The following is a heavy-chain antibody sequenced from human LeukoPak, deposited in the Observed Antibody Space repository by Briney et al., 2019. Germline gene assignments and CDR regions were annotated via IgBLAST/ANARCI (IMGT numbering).Heavy chain of an antibody. CDR3: ARIGGDRDPFDY. Sequence: GRSLRLSCAASGFTFSGYAVHWVRQAPGKGLEWVAIISYDGSSIHYADSVKGRFTISRDNSENTLYLQMNSLRAEDTAVYYCARIGGDRDPFDYWGQGTLVTVSS. CDR2: ISYDGSSI. CDR1: GFTFSGYA. D-gene: IGHD2-21*02. V-gene: IGHV3-30-3*01. J-gene: IGHJ4*02.